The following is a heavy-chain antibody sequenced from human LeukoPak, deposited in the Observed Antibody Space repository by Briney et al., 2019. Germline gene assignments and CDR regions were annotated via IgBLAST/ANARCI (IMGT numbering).Heavy chain of an antibody. V-gene: IGHV3-30*02. Sequence: GGSLRLSCAASGFTFSSYGMHWVRQAPGKGLEWVAFIRYDGSNKYYADSVKGRFTISRDNSKNTLYLQTNSLRAEDTAVYYCAKGFGDGYYFDYWGQGNPGHRLL. J-gene: IGHJ4*02. CDR1: GFTFSSYG. CDR2: IRYDGSNK. D-gene: IGHD3-10*01. CDR3: AKGFGDGYYFDY.